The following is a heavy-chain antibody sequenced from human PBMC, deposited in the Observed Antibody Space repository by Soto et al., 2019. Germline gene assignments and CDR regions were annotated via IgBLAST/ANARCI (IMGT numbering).Heavy chain of an antibody. Sequence: GASVKVSCKASGYTFTSYGISWVRQAPGEGLEWMGWISAYNGNTNYAQKLQGRVTMTTDTSTSTAYMELRSLRSDDTAVYYCARDVAPVAGPGYGMDFWGQGTTVTVSS. V-gene: IGHV1-18*01. J-gene: IGHJ6*02. D-gene: IGHD6-19*01. CDR2: ISAYNGNT. CDR1: GYTFTSYG. CDR3: ARDVAPVAGPGYGMDF.